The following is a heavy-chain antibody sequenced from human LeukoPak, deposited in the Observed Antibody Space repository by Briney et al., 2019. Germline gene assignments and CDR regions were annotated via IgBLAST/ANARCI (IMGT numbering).Heavy chain of an antibody. V-gene: IGHV4-4*02. J-gene: IGHJ3*02. D-gene: IGHD4-23*01. CDR1: GGSISSNNW. CDR2: IYHSGRT. Sequence: SETLSLTCAVSGGSISSNNWWNWVRQPPGKGLEWIGEIYHSGRTNYNPPLKSRVTISVDKSRNQFSLKLSSVTAADTAVYYGARDHLKDYGGNFRAFDIWGQGTMVTVSS. CDR3: ARDHLKDYGGNFRAFDI.